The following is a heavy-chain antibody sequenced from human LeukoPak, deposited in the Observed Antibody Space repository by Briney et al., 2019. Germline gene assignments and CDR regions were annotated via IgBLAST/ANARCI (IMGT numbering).Heavy chain of an antibody. Sequence: PGRSLRISCAASGFTFSSYGMHWVRQAPGKGLEWVAFIRYDGSNKYYVESGKGRFSISRDNYKNTLYLEMNRLRAEDTAIYYCAKGKGKLGAFQSDFDYWGQGTLVTVSS. CDR1: GFTFSSYG. D-gene: IGHD7-27*01. CDR2: IRYDGSNK. CDR3: AKGKGKLGAFQSDFDY. V-gene: IGHV3-30*02. J-gene: IGHJ4*02.